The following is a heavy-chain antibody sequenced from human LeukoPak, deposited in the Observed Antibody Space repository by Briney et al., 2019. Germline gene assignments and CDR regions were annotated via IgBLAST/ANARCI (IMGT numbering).Heavy chain of an antibody. CDR1: GFTLSSYW. Sequence: GGSLRHSCAAPGFTLSSYWMSWVRQAPGKGLEWVANIKQDGSEKYYVDSVKGRFTISRDNAKNSLYLQMNSLRAEDTAVYYCARSPWFDPWGQGTLVTVSS. V-gene: IGHV3-7*01. J-gene: IGHJ5*02. CDR2: IKQDGSEK. CDR3: ARSPWFDP.